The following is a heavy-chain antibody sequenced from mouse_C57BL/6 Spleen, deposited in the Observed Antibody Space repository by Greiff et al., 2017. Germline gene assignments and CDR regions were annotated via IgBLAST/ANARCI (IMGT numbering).Heavy chain of an antibody. Sequence: EVQLQESGPELVKPGASVKISCKASGYSFTGYYMNWVKQSPEKSLEWIGEINPSTGGTTYNQKFKAKATLTVDKSSSTAYMQLKSLTSEDSAVYYCARNPGIYYDYDEDDYAMDYWGQGTSVTVSS. V-gene: IGHV1-42*01. J-gene: IGHJ4*01. CDR2: INPSTGGT. D-gene: IGHD2-4*01. CDR3: ARNPGIYYDYDEDDYAMDY. CDR1: GYSFTGYY.